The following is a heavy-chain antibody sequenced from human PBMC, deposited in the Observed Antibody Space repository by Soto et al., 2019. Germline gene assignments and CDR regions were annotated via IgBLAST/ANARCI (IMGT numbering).Heavy chain of an antibody. Sequence: QVQLVQSGAEVKKPGASVKVSCKASGYTFTSYGISWVRQAPGQGLEWMGWISAYNGNTNYAQKLQGRVTMTTDTSTSTAYMELRSQRSDVTAVYYCARGLYGKGSYEIDAEYFQHLGQGTLVTFSS. CDR2: ISAYNGNT. J-gene: IGHJ1*01. CDR1: GYTFTSYG. D-gene: IGHD3-10*01. CDR3: ARGLYGKGSYEIDAEYFQH. V-gene: IGHV1-18*01.